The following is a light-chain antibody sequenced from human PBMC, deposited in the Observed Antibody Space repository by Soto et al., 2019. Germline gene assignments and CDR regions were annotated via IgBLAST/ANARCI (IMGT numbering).Light chain of an antibody. CDR2: AAS. Sequence: DIQMTQSPSSVSASIGDRVTISCRASQSIYKCLVWYQQKPGKAPKLLIYAASSLQSGVPSRFSGSGYGTDFTLTISSLQPEDFATYYCQHADSFPRYFGGGTKVEI. V-gene: IGKV1-12*01. CDR1: QSIYKC. CDR3: QHADSFPRY. J-gene: IGKJ4*01.